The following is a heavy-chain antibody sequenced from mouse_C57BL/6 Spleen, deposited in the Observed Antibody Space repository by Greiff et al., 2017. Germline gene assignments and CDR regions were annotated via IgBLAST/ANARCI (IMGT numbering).Heavy chain of an antibody. J-gene: IGHJ4*01. CDR2: LWSGGST. CDR3: ARSYGSSYAYAMDY. Sequence: QVQLQQSGPGLVQPSQSLSITCTVSGFSLTSYGVHWVRQSPGKGLEWLGVLWSGGSTDYNAAFISRLSISKDNSKSQVFFKMNSLQADDTAIYYCARSYGSSYAYAMDYWGQGTSVTVSS. V-gene: IGHV2-2*01. D-gene: IGHD1-1*01. CDR1: GFSLTSYG.